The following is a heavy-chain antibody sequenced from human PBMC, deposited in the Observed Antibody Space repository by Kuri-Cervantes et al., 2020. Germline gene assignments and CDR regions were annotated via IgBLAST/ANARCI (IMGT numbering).Heavy chain of an antibody. J-gene: IGHJ4*02. D-gene: IGHD4-17*01. Sequence: GGSLRLSCAASGFRFISYWMTWVRQAPGKGLEWVANIKQDGSEKYYVDSVKGRFTISRDNAKNSLYLQMNSLRAEDTAVYYCARDFFQTTTVTTSFDYWGQGTLVTVSS. CDR1: GFRFISYW. CDR2: IKQDGSEK. CDR3: ARDFFQTTTVTTSFDY. V-gene: IGHV3-7*01.